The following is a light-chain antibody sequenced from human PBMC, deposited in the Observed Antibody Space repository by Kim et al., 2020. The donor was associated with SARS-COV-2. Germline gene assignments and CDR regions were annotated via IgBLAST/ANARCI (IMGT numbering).Light chain of an antibody. Sequence: QLVLTQSPSASASLGASVKLTCTLSSGYSSYAIAWHQQQPEKGPRYLMKVNSDGSHNKGDGIPDRFSGSSSGAERYLTISSLQSEDEADYYCQTWVTAIRVFGGGTQVTVL. CDR2: VNSDGSH. CDR3: QTWVTAIRV. J-gene: IGLJ2*01. CDR1: SGYSSYA. V-gene: IGLV4-69*01.